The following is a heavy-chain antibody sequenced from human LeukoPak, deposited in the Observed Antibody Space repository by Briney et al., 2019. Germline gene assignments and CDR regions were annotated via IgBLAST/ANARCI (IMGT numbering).Heavy chain of an antibody. CDR2: ISGSGGST. V-gene: IGHV3-23*01. CDR3: AKSGPIKRSYDY. J-gene: IGHJ4*02. D-gene: IGHD3-10*01. CDR1: GFTFGNEA. Sequence: GGSLRLSCAASGFTFGNEAMSWVRQAPERGLEWVSAISGSGGSTYYADSVKGRFTITRDNSKNTLYLQMNSLRAEDTAVYYCAKSGPIKRSYDYWGQGTLVTVSS.